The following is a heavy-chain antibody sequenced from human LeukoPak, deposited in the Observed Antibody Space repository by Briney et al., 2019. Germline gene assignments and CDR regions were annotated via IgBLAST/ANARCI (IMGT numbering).Heavy chain of an antibody. CDR3: AKGSYYDILTGYPRRSFYFDY. CDR1: GFTFSSYA. Sequence: GGSLRLSCAVSGFTFSSYAMSWVRQAPGKGLEWVLGISGSGGSTYYADSAKGRFTISRDNSKNTLYLQMNSLRAEDTAVYYCAKGSYYDILTGYPRRSFYFDYWGQGTLVTVSS. CDR2: ISGSGGST. V-gene: IGHV3-23*01. J-gene: IGHJ4*02. D-gene: IGHD3-9*01.